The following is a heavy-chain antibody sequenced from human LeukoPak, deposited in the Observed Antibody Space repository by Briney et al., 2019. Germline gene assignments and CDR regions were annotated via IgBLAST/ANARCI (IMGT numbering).Heavy chain of an antibody. CDR3: ARGPQARGAMDYYYGMDV. CDR1: GFTFSSYG. CDR2: IWYDGSKK. Sequence: GRSLRLSCAASGFTFSSYGMPWVRQAPGKGLERVAVIWYDGSKKYYADSVKGRFTISRDNSKNTLYLQMNSLRAEDTAVYYCARGPQARGAMDYYYGMDVWGQGTTVTVSS. J-gene: IGHJ6*02. V-gene: IGHV3-33*08. D-gene: IGHD3-10*01.